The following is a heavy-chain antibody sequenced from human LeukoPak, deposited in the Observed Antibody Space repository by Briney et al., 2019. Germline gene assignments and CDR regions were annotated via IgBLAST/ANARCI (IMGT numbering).Heavy chain of an antibody. CDR2: INPNSGGT. CDR3: ARFSLGGSYPDY. D-gene: IGHD1-26*01. V-gene: IGHV1-2*02. CDR1: GYTFTGYY. J-gene: IGHJ4*02. Sequence: ASVKVSCKASGYTFTGYYMHWVRQAPGQGLEWMGWINPNSGGTNYAQKFQGRVTMTRDTSISTAYMELSRLRSDDTAVYYCARFSLGGSYPDYWGQGTLVTVSS.